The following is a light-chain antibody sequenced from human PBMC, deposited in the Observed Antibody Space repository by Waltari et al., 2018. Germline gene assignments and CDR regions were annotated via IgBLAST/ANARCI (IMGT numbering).Light chain of an antibody. CDR2: DAS. CDR3: QQRKDWPLTT. CDR1: QNINNH. Sequence: DIVLTQSPATLSLFPGERATLSCSARQNINNHLAWYQHKPGQAPRPLIHDASRRAVGIPARFSGSGSGTDFSLNISSLEPEDFAVYYCQQRKDWPLTTFGQGTRLEIK. J-gene: IGKJ5*01. V-gene: IGKV3-11*01.